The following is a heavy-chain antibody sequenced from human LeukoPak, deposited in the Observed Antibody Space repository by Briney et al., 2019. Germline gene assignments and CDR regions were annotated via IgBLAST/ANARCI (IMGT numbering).Heavy chain of an antibody. CDR3: ARDGWCSSTSCDINYYYGMDV. CDR1: GYTFTSYY. D-gene: IGHD2-2*02. J-gene: IGHJ6*02. Sequence: GASVKVSCKASGYTFTSYYMHWVRQAPGQGLEWMGIINPSGGSTSHAQKFQGRVTMTRDTSTSTVYMELSSLRSEDTAVYYCARDGWCSSTSCDINYYYGMDVWGQGTTVTVSS. V-gene: IGHV1-46*01. CDR2: INPSGGST.